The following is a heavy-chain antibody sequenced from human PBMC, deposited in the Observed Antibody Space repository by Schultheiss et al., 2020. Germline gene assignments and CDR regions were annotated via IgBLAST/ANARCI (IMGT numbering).Heavy chain of an antibody. V-gene: IGHV3-48*02. CDR1: GFTFSSYA. D-gene: IGHD5-12*01. CDR3: ARAGYSGYDRPSSPFDY. CDR2: ISSSSSTI. J-gene: IGHJ4*02. Sequence: GGSLRLSCAASGFTFSSYAMHWVRQAPGKGLEWVSYISSSSSTIYYADSVKGRFTISRDNAKNSLYLQMNSLRDEDTAVYYCARAGYSGYDRPSSPFDYWGQGTLVNVSS.